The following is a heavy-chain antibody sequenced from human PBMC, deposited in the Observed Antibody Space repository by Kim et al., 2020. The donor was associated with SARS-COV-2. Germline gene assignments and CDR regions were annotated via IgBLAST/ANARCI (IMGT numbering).Heavy chain of an antibody. CDR1: GGSISSYY. Sequence: SETLSLTCTVSGGSISSYYWSWIRQPPGKGLEWIGYIYYSGSTNYNPSLKSRVTISVDTSKNQFSLKLSSVTAADTAVYYCAGFTRDYYDSSGYSLTDFDYWGQGTLVTVSS. V-gene: IGHV4-59*13. CDR2: IYYSGST. D-gene: IGHD3-22*01. J-gene: IGHJ4*02. CDR3: AGFTRDYYDSSGYSLTDFDY.